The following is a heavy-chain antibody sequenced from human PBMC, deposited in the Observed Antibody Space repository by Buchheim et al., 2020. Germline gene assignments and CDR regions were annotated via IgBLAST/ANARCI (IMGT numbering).Heavy chain of an antibody. CDR1: GFTFNTYS. CDR2: ISSSGTYI. CDR3: ARVGYSSGHTFDY. V-gene: IGHV3-21*01. D-gene: IGHD6-19*01. Sequence: EVQLVESGGGLVKPGGSLRLSCAASGFTFNTYSMDWVRQAPGKGLEWVSSISSSGTYIYYTDSLKDRFTISRDNAQNSLYLQMSSLRAEDTAVYYCARVGYSSGHTFDYWGQGTL. J-gene: IGHJ4*02.